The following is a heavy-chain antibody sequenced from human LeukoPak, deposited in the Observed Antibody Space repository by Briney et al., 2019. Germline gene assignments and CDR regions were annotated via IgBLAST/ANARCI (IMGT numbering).Heavy chain of an antibody. CDR1: GYTFTSYG. J-gene: IGHJ4*02. CDR3: ARGGRVLWFGELLPNDY. Sequence: WASVKVPCKASGYTFTSYGISWVRQAPGQGLEWMGWISAYNGNTNYAQKLQGRVTMTTDTSTSTAYMELRSLRSDDTAVYYCARGGRVLWFGELLPNDYWGQGTLVTVSS. CDR2: ISAYNGNT. D-gene: IGHD3-10*01. V-gene: IGHV1-18*01.